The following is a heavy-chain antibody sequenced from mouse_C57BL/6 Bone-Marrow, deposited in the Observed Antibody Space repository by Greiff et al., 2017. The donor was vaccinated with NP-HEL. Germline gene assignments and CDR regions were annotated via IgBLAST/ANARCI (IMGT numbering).Heavy chain of an antibody. V-gene: IGHV5-12*01. D-gene: IGHD2-1*01. Sequence: EVKLMESGGGLVQPGGSLKLSCAASGFTFSDYYMYWVRQTPEKRLEWVAYISNGGGSTYYPDTVQGRFTISRDNAKNTRYLQMSRLKSEDTAMYYCARPYYGNGYYAMDYWGQGTSVTVSS. CDR3: ARPYYGNGYYAMDY. J-gene: IGHJ4*01. CDR1: GFTFSDYY. CDR2: ISNGGGST.